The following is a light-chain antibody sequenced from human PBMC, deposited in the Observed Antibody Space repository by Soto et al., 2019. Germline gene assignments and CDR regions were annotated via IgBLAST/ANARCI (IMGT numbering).Light chain of an antibody. CDR1: QGIISN. Sequence: ETVMTQSPVTLSVSPGDRVTLSCRASQGIISNLAWYQQKRGQAPRVLIYGASTRATGVPARFSGSGSGTEFTLTFTSLQSEESAIYDCPQYYDWPRTFGQGTNVEI. CDR2: GAS. CDR3: PQYYDWPRT. V-gene: IGKV3-15*01. J-gene: IGKJ1*01.